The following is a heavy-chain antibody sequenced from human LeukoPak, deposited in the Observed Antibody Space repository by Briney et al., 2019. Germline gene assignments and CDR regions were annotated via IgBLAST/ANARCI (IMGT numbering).Heavy chain of an antibody. V-gene: IGHV3-20*04. CDR3: AKDDGRFDSSGYYRILDY. CDR1: GLTFAASG. Sequence: GGFLRLSCAAPGLTFAASGMSWVRQGPGKGLEWVSGINWNGGSTGYADSVKGRFTISRDNSKNSLYLQMNSLRAEDTALYYCAKDDGRFDSSGYYRILDYWGQGTLVTVSS. D-gene: IGHD3-22*01. J-gene: IGHJ4*02. CDR2: INWNGGST.